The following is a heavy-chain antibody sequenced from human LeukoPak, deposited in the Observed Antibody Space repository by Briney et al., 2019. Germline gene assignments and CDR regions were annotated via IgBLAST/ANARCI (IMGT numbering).Heavy chain of an antibody. J-gene: IGHJ4*02. V-gene: IGHV1-2*02. D-gene: IGHD6-13*01. CDR1: GYTFNDYY. CDR3: ARGILQQQLVAN. Sequence: ASVKVSCKASGYTFNDYYIHWVRQAPRLGLEWMGWVNPKTGRTKYAQNLQARVTMTSDTSIVTAYMELSSLTSDDTATYYCARGILQQQLVANWGQGTLVTVSS. CDR2: VNPKTGRT.